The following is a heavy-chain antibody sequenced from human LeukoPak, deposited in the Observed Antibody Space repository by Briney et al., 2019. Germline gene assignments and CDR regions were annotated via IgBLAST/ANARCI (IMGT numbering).Heavy chain of an antibody. CDR1: GYSISSGYY. D-gene: IGHD4-11*01. V-gene: IGHV4-38-2*02. J-gene: IGHJ4*02. Sequence: SETLSLTCTVSGYSISSGYYWGWIRQPPGKGLEWIGSIYHSGSTYYNPSLKSRVTISVDTSKNQLSLKLSSVTAADTAVYYCAREYSNSYVDYWGQGTLVTVSS. CDR2: IYHSGST. CDR3: AREYSNSYVDY.